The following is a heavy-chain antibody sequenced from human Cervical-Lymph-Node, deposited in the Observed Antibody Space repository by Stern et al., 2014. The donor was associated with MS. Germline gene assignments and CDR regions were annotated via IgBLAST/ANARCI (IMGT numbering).Heavy chain of an antibody. CDR3: AREATRIVVGIDY. CDR2: LNPNREDP. CDR1: GYTFTAFF. Sequence: VQLVESGTKMQKPGASVRVFCKASGYTFTAFFIHWVRQVPGQGLEWMGRLNPNREDPTYAQNFQDRVTLTRDTSIGTASLELSRLTSADTAVYYCAREATRIVVGIDYWGQGTQVTVSS. V-gene: IGHV1-2*06. D-gene: IGHD3-22*01. J-gene: IGHJ4*02.